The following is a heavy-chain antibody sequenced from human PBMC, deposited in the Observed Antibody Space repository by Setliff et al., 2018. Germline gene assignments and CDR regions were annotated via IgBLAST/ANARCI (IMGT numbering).Heavy chain of an antibody. Sequence: PSETLSLTCAVSGYSISSGYYWGWIRQPPGKGLEWIGSIYHSGSTYYNPSLKSRVTISVDTSKNQFSLKLSSVTAADTAVYYCARENLSSGWYVGGYYYYYGMDVLGQGTTVTVSS. CDR3: ARENLSSGWYVGGYYYYYGMDV. J-gene: IGHJ6*02. V-gene: IGHV4-38-2*01. CDR2: IYHSGST. CDR1: GYSISSGYY. D-gene: IGHD6-19*01.